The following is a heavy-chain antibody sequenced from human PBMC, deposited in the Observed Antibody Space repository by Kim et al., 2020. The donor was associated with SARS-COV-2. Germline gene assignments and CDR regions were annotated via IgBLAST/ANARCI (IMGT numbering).Heavy chain of an antibody. CDR3: ASHVGSSTGGG. CDR2: IDRGGEYF. J-gene: IGHJ4*02. CDR1: GFTFTSYT. V-gene: IGHV3-21*06. Sequence: GGSLRLSCAASGFTFTSYTMNWVRQAPGKGLEWVSSIDRGGEYFYYADSVKGRFTISRDNAKNSLFLQMNSLRPEDTAVYYCASHVGSSTGGGWGQGTLVTVSS. D-gene: IGHD3-16*01.